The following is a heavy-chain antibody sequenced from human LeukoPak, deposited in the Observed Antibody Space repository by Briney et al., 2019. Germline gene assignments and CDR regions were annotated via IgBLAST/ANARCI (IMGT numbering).Heavy chain of an antibody. V-gene: IGHV3-7*05. CDR1: GFTFSGYW. J-gene: IGHJ4*02. Sequence: HPGGPLRLSCAASGFTFSGYWMSWVRQAPGKGLEWVANINQDGSQKYYVDSVKGRFTISRDNAKNSLYLQMNSLRAEDTAVYYCATVRTYTNFDYWGQGTLVTVSS. CDR2: INQDGSQK. CDR3: ATVRTYTNFDY. D-gene: IGHD5-18*01.